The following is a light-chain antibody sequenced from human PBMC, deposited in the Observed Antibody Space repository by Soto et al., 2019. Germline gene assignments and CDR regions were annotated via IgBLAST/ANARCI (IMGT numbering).Light chain of an antibody. V-gene: IGLV2-8*01. CDR2: EVT. J-gene: IGLJ1*01. CDR3: SSYAGSNNFV. CDR1: SSDVGYYDY. Sequence: QSALTQPPSASGFPGQSVTISCTGTSSDVGYYDYVSWYQQHPGKAPKLVIYEVTKRPSGVPDRVSASKSGNTASLTVSGLRAEDEADYYCSSYAGSNNFVFESGTKVTVL.